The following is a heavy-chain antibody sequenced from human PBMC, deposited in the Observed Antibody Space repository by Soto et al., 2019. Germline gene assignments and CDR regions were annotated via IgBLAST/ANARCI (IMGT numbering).Heavy chain of an antibody. D-gene: IGHD3-3*01. J-gene: IGHJ3*02. CDR3: EGQLYDFWSGPVNDAFDI. CDR1: GGTFSSYT. V-gene: IGHV1-69*02. Sequence: SVKVSCKASGGTFSSYTISWVRQAPGQGLEWMGRIIPILGIANYAQKFQGRVTITADKSTSTAYMELSSLRSEDTAVYYCEGQLYDFWSGPVNDAFDIWGQGTMVTVSS. CDR2: IIPILGIA.